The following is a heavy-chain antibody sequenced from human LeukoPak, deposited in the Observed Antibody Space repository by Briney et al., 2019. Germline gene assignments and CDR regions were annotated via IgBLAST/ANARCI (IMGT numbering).Heavy chain of an antibody. D-gene: IGHD3-22*01. Sequence: ASVKVSCKASGYTFTSYYMHWVRQAPGQGLEWMGIINPSGGSTSYAQKFQGRVTITADESTSTAYMELSSLRSEDTAVYYCARAEVNYYDSSGYLADYWGQGTLVTVSS. CDR3: ARAEVNYYDSSGYLADY. J-gene: IGHJ4*02. CDR2: INPSGGST. V-gene: IGHV1-46*01. CDR1: GYTFTSYY.